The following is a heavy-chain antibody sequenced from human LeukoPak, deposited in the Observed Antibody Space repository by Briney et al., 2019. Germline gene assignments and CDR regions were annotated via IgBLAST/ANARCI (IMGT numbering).Heavy chain of an antibody. D-gene: IGHD2-21*02. Sequence: GASVKVSCKASGYTFTGYYMHWVRQAPGQGLEWMGWINTNTGNPTHAQGFTGRFVFSLDTSVSTAYLQISSLKAEDTAVYYCARDQIAYCGGDCYSIDYWGQGTLVTVSS. J-gene: IGHJ4*02. CDR3: ARDQIAYCGGDCYSIDY. CDR2: INTNTGNP. CDR1: GYTFTGYY. V-gene: IGHV7-4-1*02.